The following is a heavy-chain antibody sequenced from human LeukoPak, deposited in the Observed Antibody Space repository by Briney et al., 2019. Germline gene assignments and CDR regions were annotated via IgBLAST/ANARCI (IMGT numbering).Heavy chain of an antibody. CDR3: ARQNYYDSSGWGAHKGFDY. V-gene: IGHV4-61*02. D-gene: IGHD3-22*01. Sequence: PSETLSLTCTVSGGSISSGSYYWSWIRQPAGKGLEWIGRIYTSGSTNYNPSLKSRVTISVDTSKNQFSLKLSSVTAADTAVYYCARQNYYDSSGWGAHKGFDYWGQGTLVTVSS. CDR1: GGSISSGSYY. J-gene: IGHJ4*02. CDR2: IYTSGST.